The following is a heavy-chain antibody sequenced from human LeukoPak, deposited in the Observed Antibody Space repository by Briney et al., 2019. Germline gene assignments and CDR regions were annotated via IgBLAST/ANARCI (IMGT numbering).Heavy chain of an antibody. J-gene: IGHJ4*02. Sequence: PSETLSLTCTVSGGSISSSSYYWGWIRQPPGKGLEWIGEINHSGSTNYNPSLKSRVTISVDTSKNQFSLKLSSVTAADTAVYYCARGIGSTVVTRGFMFDYWGQGTLVTVSS. CDR1: GGSISSSSYY. V-gene: IGHV4-39*07. CDR2: INHSGST. CDR3: ARGIGSTVVTRGFMFDY. D-gene: IGHD3-16*01.